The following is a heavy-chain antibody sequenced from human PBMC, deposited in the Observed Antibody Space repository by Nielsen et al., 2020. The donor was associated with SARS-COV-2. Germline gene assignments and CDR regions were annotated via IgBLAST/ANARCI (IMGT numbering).Heavy chain of an antibody. J-gene: IGHJ4*02. CDR2: ISYDGSNK. CDR1: GLTFSSYE. V-gene: IGHV3-30-3*01. Sequence: GGSLRLSCAASGLTFSSYEMNWVRQAPGKGLEWVAVISYDGSNKYYADSVKGRFTISRDNSKNTLYLQMNSLRAEDTAVYYCARASMIVVVITPFDYWGQGTLVTVSS. CDR3: ARASMIVVVITPFDY. D-gene: IGHD3-22*01.